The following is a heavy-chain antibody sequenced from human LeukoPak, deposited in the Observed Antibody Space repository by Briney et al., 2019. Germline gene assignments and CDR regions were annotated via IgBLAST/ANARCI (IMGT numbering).Heavy chain of an antibody. J-gene: IGHJ4*02. V-gene: IGHV3-33*06. CDR2: VWYDGSNK. CDR3: AKDLAGYSNYADY. D-gene: IGHD4-11*01. Sequence: GGSLRLSCAASGFTFSSHGMHSVRQAPGKGPEWVAVVWYDGSNKYYADSVKGRFTIYRDSSKNTLYLQMNSLRAEDTAVYYCAKDLAGYSNYADYWGQGTLVTVSS. CDR1: GFTFSSHG.